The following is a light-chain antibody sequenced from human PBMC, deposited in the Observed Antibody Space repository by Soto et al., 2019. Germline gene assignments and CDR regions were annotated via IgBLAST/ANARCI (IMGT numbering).Light chain of an antibody. V-gene: IGLV1-47*01. CDR3: AAWDDSLSGPNWV. J-gene: IGLJ3*02. CDR2: RNN. CDR1: SSNIGSNY. Sequence: QSVLTQPPSAPGTPGQRVTISCSGSSSNIGSNYVYWYQQLPGTAPKLLIYRNNQRPSGVPDRFSGSKSGTSASLAISGLRSEDEADYYCAAWDDSLSGPNWVFGGGTKVTVL.